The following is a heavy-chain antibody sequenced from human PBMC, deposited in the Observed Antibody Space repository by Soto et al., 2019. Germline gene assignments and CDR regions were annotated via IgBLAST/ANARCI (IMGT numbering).Heavy chain of an antibody. Sequence: QVQLVESGGGVVQPGRSLRLSCAASGFTFSSYGMHWVRQAPGKGLEWMAVIWYDGNSKDYGDSVRGRFTVSRDNSKNTLYLQMDSMRAEDTAVYYCARDSSSGEGFNFWSQGTLVTVSP. CDR3: ARDSSSGEGFNF. V-gene: IGHV3-33*01. CDR1: GFTFSSYG. CDR2: IWYDGNSK. D-gene: IGHD7-27*01. J-gene: IGHJ4*02.